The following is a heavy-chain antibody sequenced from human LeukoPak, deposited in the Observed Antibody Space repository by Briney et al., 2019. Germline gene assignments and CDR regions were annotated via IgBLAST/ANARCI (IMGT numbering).Heavy chain of an antibody. CDR1: GGSISTSY. V-gene: IGHV4-59*01. CDR2: IYYSGTT. D-gene: IGHD4-17*01. Sequence: SETLSLTCTVSGGSISTSYGTWIRQPPGKGLEWIGYIYYSGTTDYNPSLRSRVTISVDTPKNQFSLKLSSVTAADTAVYYCARDFAVTTAYYYGVDVWGQGITVTVSS. J-gene: IGHJ6*02. CDR3: ARDFAVTTAYYYGVDV.